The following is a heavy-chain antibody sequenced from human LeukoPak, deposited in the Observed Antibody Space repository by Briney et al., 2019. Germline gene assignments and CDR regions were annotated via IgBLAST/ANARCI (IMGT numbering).Heavy chain of an antibody. V-gene: IGHV3-15*01. CDR1: GFALNNAW. J-gene: IGHJ4*02. D-gene: IGHD5-18*01. CDR2: VKSKTNGETT. CDR3: TSDDPVNTS. Sequence: GGSLRDSRVAPGFALNNAWMSSVRPAPGKGREWVCRVKSKTNGETTDYASPVKGRFTISRDNSKNTLLLQMNTLKTEETAMYYCTSDDPVNTSWGQGTLVTVSS.